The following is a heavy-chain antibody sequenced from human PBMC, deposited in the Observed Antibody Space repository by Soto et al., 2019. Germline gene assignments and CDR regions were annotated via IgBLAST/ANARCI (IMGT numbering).Heavy chain of an antibody. Sequence: SETLSLTCAVYGGSFSGYYWNWIRQPPGKGLEWIGEINHSGSTNYNPSLKSRVTISVDTSKNQFSLKLSSVTAADTAVYYCARELTEDIVVVPAAISRLGNDYWGQGTLVTVSS. CDR2: INHSGST. J-gene: IGHJ4*02. CDR3: ARELTEDIVVVPAAISRLGNDY. CDR1: GGSFSGYY. D-gene: IGHD2-2*01. V-gene: IGHV4-34*01.